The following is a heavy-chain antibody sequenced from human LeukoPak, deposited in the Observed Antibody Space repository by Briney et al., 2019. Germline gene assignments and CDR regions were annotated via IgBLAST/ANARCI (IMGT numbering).Heavy chain of an antibody. CDR3: ARDPGGDSGSYYYWFDP. V-gene: IGHV4-59*01. Sequence: SETLSLTCTVSDGSINSYYWNWIRQPPGKGLEWIGYTYYSGITNYNPSLKSRVTISVDTSKNQFSLKLSSVTAADTAVYYCARDPGGDSGSYYYWFDPWGQGTLVTVSS. J-gene: IGHJ5*02. D-gene: IGHD3-10*01. CDR1: DGSINSYY. CDR2: TYYSGIT.